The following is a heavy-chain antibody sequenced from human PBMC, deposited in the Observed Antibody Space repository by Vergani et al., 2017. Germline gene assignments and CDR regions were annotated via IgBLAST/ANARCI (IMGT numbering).Heavy chain of an antibody. CDR3: AREIIAVAGTTFDY. D-gene: IGHD6-19*01. Sequence: QVQLQETGPGLVKPSETLSLTCTVSGGSVSSGSYYWSWIRQPAGKGLEWIGYIYYSGSTNYNPSLKSRVTIAVDTSKNQFSLKLSSLTAADTAVYYCAREIIAVAGTTFDYWGQGTLVTVSS. V-gene: IGHV4-61*10. CDR2: IYYSGST. CDR1: GGSVSSGSYY. J-gene: IGHJ4*02.